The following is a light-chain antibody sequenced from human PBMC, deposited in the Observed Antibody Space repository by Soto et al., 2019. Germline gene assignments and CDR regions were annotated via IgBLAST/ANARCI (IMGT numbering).Light chain of an antibody. CDR2: EVS. Sequence: QSVLTQPPSASGSPGQSVTISCTGTSNDVGGYKFVSWHQHHPGKAPKLIIYEVSERPSGVPDRFSGSKSGNTASLTVSGLQDEDEADYYCSSYAGGRSLVFGGGTQLTVL. J-gene: IGLJ3*02. CDR1: SNDVGGYKF. V-gene: IGLV2-8*01. CDR3: SSYAGGRSLV.